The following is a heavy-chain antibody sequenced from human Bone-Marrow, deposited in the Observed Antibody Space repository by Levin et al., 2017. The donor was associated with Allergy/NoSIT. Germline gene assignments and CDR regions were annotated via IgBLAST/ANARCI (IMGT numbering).Heavy chain of an antibody. Sequence: ASVKVSCKTSGYTFTSYYIHWVRQAPGQGLEWMGVINPSGGNTFSAQSFEGRVSMTTDTSTSTVYMELSRLTSADTAVYYCTREPRYTSSSTNWFDPWGQGTLVVVSS. D-gene: IGHD6-6*01. V-gene: IGHV1-46*01. CDR2: INPSGGNT. CDR3: TREPRYTSSSTNWFDP. CDR1: GYTFTSYY. J-gene: IGHJ5*02.